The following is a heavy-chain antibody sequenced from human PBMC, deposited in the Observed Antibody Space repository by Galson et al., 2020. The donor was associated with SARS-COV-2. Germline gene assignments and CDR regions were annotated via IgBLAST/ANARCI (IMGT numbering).Heavy chain of an antibody. J-gene: IGHJ5*02. D-gene: IGHD3-22*01. CDR3: ARLGLYYYDSSTYYPFDP. V-gene: IGHV4-59*08. CDR1: GGSISSYY. Sequence: ETSETLSLTCTVSGGSISSYYWSWIRQPPGKGLEWIGYIYYSGGTSTNYNPSLKSRVTISVDTSKNQFSLKLSSVTAADTAVYYCARLGLYYYDSSTYYPFDPWGQGTLVTVSS. CDR2: IYYSGGTST.